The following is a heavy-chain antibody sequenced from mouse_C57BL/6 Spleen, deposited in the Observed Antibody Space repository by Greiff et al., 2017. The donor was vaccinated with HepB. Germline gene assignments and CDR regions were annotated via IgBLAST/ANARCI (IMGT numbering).Heavy chain of an antibody. CDR3: ARGGTLLQDYFDY. CDR2: IDPSDSYT. D-gene: IGHD2-14*01. Sequence: QVQLQQPGAELVMPGASVKLSCKASGYTFTSYWMHWVKQRPGQGLEWIGEIDPSDSYTNYNQKFKGKSTLTVDKSSSTAYMQLSSLTSEDSAVYYCARGGTLLQDYFDYWGQGTTLTVSS. V-gene: IGHV1-69*01. CDR1: GYTFTSYW. J-gene: IGHJ2*01.